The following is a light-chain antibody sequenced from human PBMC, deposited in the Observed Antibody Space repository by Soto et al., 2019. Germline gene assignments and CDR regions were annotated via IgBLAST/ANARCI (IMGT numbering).Light chain of an antibody. CDR3: SSYTSSSTLV. J-gene: IGLJ1*01. V-gene: IGLV2-14*01. CDR2: EVS. CDR1: SSDVGGYNY. Sequence: QSVLTQPASVSGSPGQSITISCTGTSSDVGGYNYVSWYQQHPGKAPKLMIYEVSNRPSGVSNRFSGSKSGNTASLTTSGLQAEDEADYYCSSYTSSSTLVFGTGTKGTVL.